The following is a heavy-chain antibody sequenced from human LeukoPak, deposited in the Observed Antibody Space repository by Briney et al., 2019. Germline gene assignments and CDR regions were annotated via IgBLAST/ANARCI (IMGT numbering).Heavy chain of an antibody. CDR3: ARVGIVGATWVDY. J-gene: IGHJ4*02. D-gene: IGHD1-26*01. Sequence: SQTLSLTCTVSGGSISSGDYYWSWIRQPPGKGLEWIGYIYYSGSTYYNPSLKSRVTISVDTSKNQFSLKLSSVTAADTAVYYCARVGIVGATWVDYWGQGTLVTVS. CDR2: IYYSGST. CDR1: GGSISSGDYY. V-gene: IGHV4-30-4*08.